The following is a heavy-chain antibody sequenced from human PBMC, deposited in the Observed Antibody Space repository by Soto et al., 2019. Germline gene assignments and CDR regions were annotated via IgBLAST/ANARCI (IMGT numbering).Heavy chain of an antibody. CDR2: ISGSGGST. J-gene: IGHJ6*02. CDR3: AKDLGAIAAAGTHYYGMDV. D-gene: IGHD6-13*01. Sequence: HPGGSLRLSCAASGFTFSSYAMSWVRQAPGKGLEWVSAISGSGGSTYYADSVKGRFTISRGNSKNTLYLQMNSLRAEDTAVYYCAKDLGAIAAAGTHYYGMDVWGQGTTVTVSS. V-gene: IGHV3-23*01. CDR1: GFTFSSYA.